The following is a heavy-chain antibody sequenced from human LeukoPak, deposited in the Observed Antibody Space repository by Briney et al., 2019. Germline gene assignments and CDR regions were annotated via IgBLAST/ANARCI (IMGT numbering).Heavy chain of an antibody. V-gene: IGHV5-51*01. D-gene: IGHD5-12*01. CDR1: GYSFTSYW. J-gene: IGHJ4*02. CDR3: ARGRSGYAKGRGYFDY. CDR2: IYIGDSDA. Sequence: KISCKGSGYSFTSYWFGWVRQMPGKGLEWMGIIYIGDSDARYRPSFQGQVTISADKSISTAYLQWSSRKASATAMYYCARGRSGYAKGRGYFDYWGQGTLVTV.